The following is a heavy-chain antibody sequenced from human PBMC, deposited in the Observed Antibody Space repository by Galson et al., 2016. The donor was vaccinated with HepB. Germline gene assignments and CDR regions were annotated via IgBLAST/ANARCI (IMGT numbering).Heavy chain of an antibody. CDR1: GFTFSNYW. J-gene: IGHJ4*02. Sequence: SLRLSCAASGFTFSNYWMSWVRQAPGNGLEWVANIKQDGSEKYYVDSVKGRVTISTDNAKNSLYLQMNSLRAEETAVYYCAKCEVGATSDRFDDWGQGTLVTVSS. CDR3: AKCEVGATSDRFDD. D-gene: IGHD1-26*01. V-gene: IGHV3-7*03. CDR2: IKQDGSEK.